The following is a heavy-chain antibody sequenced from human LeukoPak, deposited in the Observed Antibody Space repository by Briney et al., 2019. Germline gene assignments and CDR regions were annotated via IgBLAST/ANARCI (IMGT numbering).Heavy chain of an antibody. Sequence: GGSLRLSCAASGFTFSSYSMNWVRQAPGKGLEWVSSISSSSSYTYYADSVKGRFTISRDNAKNSLYLQMNSLRAEDTAVYYCARDLLEQWLVLAGVFDYWGQGTLVTVSS. D-gene: IGHD6-19*01. CDR1: GFTFSSYS. J-gene: IGHJ4*02. CDR2: ISSSSSYT. V-gene: IGHV3-21*01. CDR3: ARDLLEQWLVLAGVFDY.